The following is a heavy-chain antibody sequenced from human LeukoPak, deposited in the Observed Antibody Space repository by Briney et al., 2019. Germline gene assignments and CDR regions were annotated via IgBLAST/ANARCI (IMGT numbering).Heavy chain of an antibody. CDR1: GYTFTSYD. Sequence: ASVTVSCTASGYTFTSYDINWVRQAPGQGLEWMGWMNPNSGNTGYAQKFQGRVTMTRNTSISTAYMELSILRSEDTAVYYCARGPTLTLYSGYDLVYWGQGTLVTVSS. CDR3: ARGPTLTLYSGYDLVY. D-gene: IGHD5-12*01. CDR2: MNPNSGNT. V-gene: IGHV1-8*01. J-gene: IGHJ4*02.